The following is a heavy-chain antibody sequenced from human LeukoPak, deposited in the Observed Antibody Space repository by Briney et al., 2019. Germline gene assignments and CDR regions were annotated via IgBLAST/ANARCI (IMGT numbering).Heavy chain of an antibody. V-gene: IGHV3-33*01. J-gene: IGHJ4*02. CDR1: GFTFSSYG. D-gene: IGHD2-2*01. CDR3: ARGFAAPAAMYFDY. Sequence: GGSLRLSCAASGFTFSSYGMHWVRQAPGKGLEWVTVIWYDGSNKYYADSVKGRFTISRDNSKNTLYLQMNSLRAEDTAVYYCARGFAAPAAMYFDYWGQGTLVTVSS. CDR2: IWYDGSNK.